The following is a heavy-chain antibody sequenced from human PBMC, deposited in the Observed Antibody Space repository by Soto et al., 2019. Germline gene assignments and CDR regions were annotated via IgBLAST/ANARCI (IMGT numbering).Heavy chain of an antibody. J-gene: IGHJ4*02. D-gene: IGHD1-20*01. CDR3: ARHYNTGAFFDY. V-gene: IGHV4-39*01. CDR1: GGSISSSHH. Sequence: QLQLQESGPGLVKSSETLSLTCTVYGGSISSSHHWGWIRRPPGKGLEWIGSVSYSGSPYYSPSFKSRITISVDTSKNQFSLRVRSVTATDTAVYFCARHYNTGAFFDYWGQGILVTVSS. CDR2: VSYSGSP.